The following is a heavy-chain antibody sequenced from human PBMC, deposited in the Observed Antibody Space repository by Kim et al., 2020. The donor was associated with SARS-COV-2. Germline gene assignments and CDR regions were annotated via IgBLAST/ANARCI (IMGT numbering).Heavy chain of an antibody. V-gene: IGHV4-34*01. CDR1: GGSFSGYY. CDR2: INHSGST. CDR3: ARVHGIVGATGYMDV. Sequence: SETLSLTCAVYGGSFSGYYWSWIRQPPGKGLEWIGEINHSGSTNYNPSLKSRVTISVDTSKNQFSLKLSSVTAADTAVYYCARVHGIVGATGYMDVWGKGTTVTVSS. J-gene: IGHJ6*03. D-gene: IGHD1-26*01.